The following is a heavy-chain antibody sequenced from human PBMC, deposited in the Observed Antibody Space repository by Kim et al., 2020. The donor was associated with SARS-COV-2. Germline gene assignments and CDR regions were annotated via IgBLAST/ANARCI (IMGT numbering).Heavy chain of an antibody. CDR3: AKVPDLYSSSWYGGGFGMD. Sequence: SVKVSCKASGGTFSSYAIGWVRQAPGQGLEWMGRIIPILGIANYAQKFQGRVTITADKSTSTAYMELSSLRSEDTAVYYCAKVPDLYSSSWYGGGFGMD. CDR1: GGTFSSYA. V-gene: IGHV1-69*04. CDR2: IIPILGIA. D-gene: IGHD6-13*01. J-gene: IGHJ6*01.